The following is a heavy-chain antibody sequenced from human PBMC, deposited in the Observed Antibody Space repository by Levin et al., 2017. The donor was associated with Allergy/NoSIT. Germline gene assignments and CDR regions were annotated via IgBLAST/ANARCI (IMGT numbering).Heavy chain of an antibody. J-gene: IGHJ6*02. CDR3: ASTSSILYYYYGMDV. CDR1: GYSFTSYW. V-gene: IGHV5-51*01. Sequence: GESLKISCKGSGYSFTSYWIGWVRQMPGKGLEWMGIIYPGDSDTRYSPSFQGQVTISADKSISTAYLQWSSLKASDTAMYYCASTSSILYYYYGMDVWGQGTTVTVSS. CDR2: IYPGDSDT. D-gene: IGHD2-21*01.